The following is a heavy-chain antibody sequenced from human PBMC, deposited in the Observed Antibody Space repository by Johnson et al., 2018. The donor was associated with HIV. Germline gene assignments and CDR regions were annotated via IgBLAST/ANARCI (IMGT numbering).Heavy chain of an antibody. CDR3: ASGDDDGF. D-gene: IGHD5-12*01. CDR1: GFSFSNYG. Sequence: QVQLVESGGGVVQPGKSLRLTCAASGFSFSNYGMHWVRQAPGKGLEWVAVIWYDGNNKYYADSVKGRFTISRDNAKNTLSLQMNSLTEDTAVYFCASGDDDGFWGQGTMVTVSS. J-gene: IGHJ3*01. V-gene: IGHV3-33*01. CDR2: IWYDGNNK.